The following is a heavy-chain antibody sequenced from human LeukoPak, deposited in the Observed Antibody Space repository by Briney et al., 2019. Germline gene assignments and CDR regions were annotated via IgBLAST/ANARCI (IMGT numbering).Heavy chain of an antibody. D-gene: IGHD1-1*01. Sequence: SETLSLTCTVSGGSINNYYWSWVRQPPGKGLEWIGYVYYSGSTNYNPSLNSQVPISVDTSKNQFSLRPNSVTAADTAVCYCARQWKYWGQGTLVTVSS. V-gene: IGHV4-59*08. J-gene: IGHJ4*02. CDR1: GGSINNYY. CDR2: VYYSGST. CDR3: ARQWKY.